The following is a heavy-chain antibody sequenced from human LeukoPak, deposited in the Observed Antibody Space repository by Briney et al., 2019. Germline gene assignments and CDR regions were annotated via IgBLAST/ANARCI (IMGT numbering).Heavy chain of an antibody. CDR2: IYYSGST. V-gene: IGHV4-59*01. J-gene: IGHJ6*03. Sequence: SETLSLTCNVSGGSISSYYWSWIRQPPGKGLEWIGYIYYSGSTNYNPSLKSRVTISVDTSKNQFSLKLSSVTAADTAVYYCARESLLWFGEGYMDVWGKGTTVTISS. CDR3: ARESLLWFGEGYMDV. D-gene: IGHD3-10*01. CDR1: GGSISSYY.